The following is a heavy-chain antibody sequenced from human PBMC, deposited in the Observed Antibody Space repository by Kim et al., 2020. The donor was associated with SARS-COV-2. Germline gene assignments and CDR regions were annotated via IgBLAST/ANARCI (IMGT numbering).Heavy chain of an antibody. J-gene: IGHJ3*02. CDR3: ARFNGAFDI. Sequence: SETLSLTYTVSGGSISSYYWSWIRQPPGKGLEWIGYIYYSGSTNYNPSLKSRVTISVDTSKNQFSLKLSSVTAADTAVYYCARFNGAFDIWGQGTMVTVS. D-gene: IGHD2-8*01. CDR2: IYYSGST. CDR1: GGSISSYY. V-gene: IGHV4-59*08.